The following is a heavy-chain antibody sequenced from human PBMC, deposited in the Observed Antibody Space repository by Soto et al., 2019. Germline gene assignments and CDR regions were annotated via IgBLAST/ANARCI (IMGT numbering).Heavy chain of an antibody. Sequence: QVQLVQSGAEVKKPGASVKVACKASGYTFTGYYMHWVRQAPGQALEWMGWINPNSGGTNSAQKFQGRVTMTMDTSISTAYVELSRLRSDDTALYYCARVVGPDCGGDCYSSYFDIWGQGKMVTVSS. D-gene: IGHD2-21*02. V-gene: IGHV1-2*02. CDR2: INPNSGGT. CDR1: GYTFTGYY. CDR3: ARVVGPDCGGDCYSSYFDI. J-gene: IGHJ3*02.